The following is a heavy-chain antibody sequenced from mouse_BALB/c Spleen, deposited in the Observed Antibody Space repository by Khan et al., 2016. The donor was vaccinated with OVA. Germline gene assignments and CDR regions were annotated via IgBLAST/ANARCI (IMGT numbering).Heavy chain of an antibody. CDR1: GYTFTSYW. CDR3: ARSNYYGSGLYAMDY. Sequence: DLVKPGASVKLSCKASGYTFTSYWSNWIKERPEQGLEWIGRVAPGSGSTSYKEMFKAKTIMNIDTYSRTAYIKNSRLYSGDSAVYVCARSNYYGSGLYAMDYLGQGTSVTVSS. CDR2: VAPGSGST. D-gene: IGHD1-1*01. V-gene: IGHV1S41*01. J-gene: IGHJ4*01.